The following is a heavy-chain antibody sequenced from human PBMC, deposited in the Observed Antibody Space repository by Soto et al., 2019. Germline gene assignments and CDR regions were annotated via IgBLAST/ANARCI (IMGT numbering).Heavy chain of an antibody. D-gene: IGHD2-15*01. CDR2: IGRAGEST. Sequence: EVQLLQSGGGLVQPGGSLRLSCAASGFTLNNQAVSWVRQAPGKGLEWVSAIGRAGESTYYADSVKGRFIISRDDSKNTVYLQVNSLRVEDTAVYYCAKRLFCSLTKCQGFDPWGQGALVSVSP. CDR3: AKRLFCSLTKCQGFDP. CDR1: GFTLNNQA. J-gene: IGHJ5*02. V-gene: IGHV3-23*01.